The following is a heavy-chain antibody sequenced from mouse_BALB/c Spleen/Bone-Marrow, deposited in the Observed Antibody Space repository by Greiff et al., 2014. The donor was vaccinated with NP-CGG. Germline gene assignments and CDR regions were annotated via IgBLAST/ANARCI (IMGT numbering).Heavy chain of an antibody. J-gene: IGHJ4*01. CDR1: GFTFSSFG. CDR3: ARHYGTIYYYAMDY. Sequence: EVQVVESGGGLVQPGGSRKLSCAASGFTFSSFGMHWVRQAPEKGLEWVAYISSGSSTIYYADTVKGRFTISRDNPKNTLFLQMTGLRSEDTAMYYCARHYGTIYYYAMDYWGQGTSVTVSS. CDR2: ISSGSSTI. D-gene: IGHD2-1*01. V-gene: IGHV5-17*02.